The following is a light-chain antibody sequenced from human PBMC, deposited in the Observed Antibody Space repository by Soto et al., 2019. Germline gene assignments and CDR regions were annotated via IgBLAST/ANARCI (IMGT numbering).Light chain of an antibody. J-gene: IGLJ3*02. CDR3: SSFATSGSL. Sequence: QSVLTQPASVSGSPGQSITISCTGTSSDIVNYNLVSWYQQYPGKAPKLIIYEFKKRPSGISDRFSGSKSGNAASLTISGLQAEDEADYYCSSFATSGSLFGGGTKLTVL. CDR1: SSDIVNYNL. CDR2: EFK. V-gene: IGLV2-23*02.